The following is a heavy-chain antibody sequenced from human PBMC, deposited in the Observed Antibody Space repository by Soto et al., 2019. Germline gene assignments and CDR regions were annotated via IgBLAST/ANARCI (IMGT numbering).Heavy chain of an antibody. CDR3: STASPRMVTIGGFDY. J-gene: IGHJ4*02. D-gene: IGHD2-21*02. V-gene: IGHV3-15*01. CDR2: IKSKTDGGTT. CDR1: GFTFSNAW. Sequence: GGSLRLSCAASGFTFSNAWMSWVRQAPGKGLEWVGRIKSKTDGGTTDYAAPVKGRFTISRDDSKNTLYLQMNSLKTEATAVYYFSTASPRMVTIGGFDYWGQGTLVTVSS.